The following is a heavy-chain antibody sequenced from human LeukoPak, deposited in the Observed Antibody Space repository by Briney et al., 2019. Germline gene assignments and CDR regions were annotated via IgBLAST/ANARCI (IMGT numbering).Heavy chain of an antibody. V-gene: IGHV1-69*01. Sequence: SVKVSCKASGGTFSSYAISRVRQAPRQRREWLGGIIPIFGTANYAQKFQGRVTITADESTSTAYMELSSLRSEDTAVYYCARSSQIAVAGPFDYWGQGTLVTVSS. CDR1: GGTFSSYA. CDR3: ARSSQIAVAGPFDY. D-gene: IGHD6-19*01. CDR2: IIPIFGTA. J-gene: IGHJ4*02.